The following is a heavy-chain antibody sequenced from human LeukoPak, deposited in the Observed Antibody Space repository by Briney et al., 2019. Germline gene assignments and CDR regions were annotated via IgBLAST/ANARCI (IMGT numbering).Heavy chain of an antibody. D-gene: IGHD1-26*01. CDR1: GFTFSSYW. V-gene: IGHV3-7*03. CDR2: INKDGGEK. Sequence: GGSLRLSCAASGFTFSSYWMSWVRQAPGKGLEWVSNINKDGGEKYYVDSVKGRFTISRDNAKNSLYLQMNSLRADDTAVYYCVKDSPPRYSGSPPAYWGQGTLVTVSS. J-gene: IGHJ4*02. CDR3: VKDSPPRYSGSPPAY.